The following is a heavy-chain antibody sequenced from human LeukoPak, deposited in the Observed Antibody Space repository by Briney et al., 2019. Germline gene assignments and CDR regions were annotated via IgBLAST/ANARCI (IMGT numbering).Heavy chain of an antibody. Sequence: SETLSLTCTVSGYSISTSRYAWGCLPQSPGQGLEWIGTIYNSGSTNLNPSLKTRVTMSVDASKNHFSLNLNSVTAADTALYSCARVALTGEGGRGYFNLWGRGNLVSVSS. D-gene: IGHD3-16*01. V-gene: IGHV4-39*02. CDR2: IYNSGST. CDR1: GYSISTSRYA. CDR3: ARVALTGEGGRGYFNL. J-gene: IGHJ2*01.